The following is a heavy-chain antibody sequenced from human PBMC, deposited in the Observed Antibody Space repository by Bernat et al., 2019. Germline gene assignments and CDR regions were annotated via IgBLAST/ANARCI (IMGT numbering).Heavy chain of an antibody. V-gene: IGHV3-15*07. D-gene: IGHD5-18*01. CDR2: IKSKTDGGTT. CDR1: GFTFSNAW. Sequence: EVQLVESGGGLVKPGGSLRLSCAASGFTFSNAWMNWVRQAPGKVLEWVGRIKSKTDGGTTDYAAPVKGRFTISRDDSKNTLYLQMNSLKTEDTAVYYCTTANVDTAMDLTYYYYGMDVWGQGTTVTVSS. J-gene: IGHJ6*02. CDR3: TTANVDTAMDLTYYYYGMDV.